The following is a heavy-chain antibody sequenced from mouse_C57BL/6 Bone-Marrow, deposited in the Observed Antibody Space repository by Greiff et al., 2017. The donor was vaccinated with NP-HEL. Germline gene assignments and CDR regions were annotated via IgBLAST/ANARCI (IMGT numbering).Heavy chain of an antibody. Sequence: VQLQQSGAELVRPGPSVKVSCKASGYAFTNYLIEWVKQRPGQGLEWIGVINPGSGGTNYNEKFKGKATLTADKSSSTAYMQLSSLTSEDSAVYFCARSDDGYYVWYFDVWGTGTTVTVSS. J-gene: IGHJ1*03. D-gene: IGHD2-3*01. CDR2: INPGSGGT. CDR3: ARSDDGYYVWYFDV. CDR1: GYAFTNYL. V-gene: IGHV1-54*01.